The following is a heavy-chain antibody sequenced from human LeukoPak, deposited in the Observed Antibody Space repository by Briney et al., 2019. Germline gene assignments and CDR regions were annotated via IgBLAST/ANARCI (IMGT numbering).Heavy chain of an antibody. D-gene: IGHD4-11*01. CDR3: AHWGGSGDYSH. J-gene: IGHJ4*02. Sequence: GESLRLSCAASGFDFNAYSMTWVRQAPGKGLEWVSAIAWRGDLTLYSNSVKGRFTISRDNSESMVYLQMNSLRAEDTAVYYCAHWGGSGDYSHWGQGTLVTV. CDR2: IAWRGDLT. CDR1: GFDFNAYS. V-gene: IGHV3-23*01.